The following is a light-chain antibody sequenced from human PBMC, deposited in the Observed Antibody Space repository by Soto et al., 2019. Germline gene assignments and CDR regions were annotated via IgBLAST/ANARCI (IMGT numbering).Light chain of an antibody. Sequence: EIVLTQSPGTLSLSPGERATLSCRASQSVSSSYLAWYQQKPGQAPRLLIYGASSRATGIPARFSGSGSGTGFTLTISRLEPEDFAVYYCQQYGSSPTVTFGPGTKVDIK. J-gene: IGKJ3*01. V-gene: IGKV3-20*01. CDR3: QQYGSSPTVT. CDR1: QSVSSSY. CDR2: GAS.